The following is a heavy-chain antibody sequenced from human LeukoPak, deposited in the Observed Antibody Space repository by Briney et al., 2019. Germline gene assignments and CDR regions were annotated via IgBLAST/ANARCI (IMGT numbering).Heavy chain of an antibody. CDR1: GFMFSSYV. D-gene: IGHD5-18*01. J-gene: IGHJ4*02. CDR2: ISGSGGST. Sequence: GGSLRLSCAGSGFMFSSYVMSWVRQAPGKGLEWVSGISGSGGSTYYADSVKGRFTISRDNSKNTLYLQMNSLRAEDTAVYYCAKRIQSALATGYWGQGTLVTVSS. V-gene: IGHV3-23*01. CDR3: AKRIQSALATGY.